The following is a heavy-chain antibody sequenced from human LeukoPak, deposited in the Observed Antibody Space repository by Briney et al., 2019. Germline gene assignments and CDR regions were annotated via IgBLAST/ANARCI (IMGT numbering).Heavy chain of an antibody. CDR1: GFTFSSYG. J-gene: IGHJ1*01. CDR2: IWYDGSNK. V-gene: IGHV3-33*01. Sequence: PGRSLRLSCAASGFTFSSYGMHWVRQAPGKGLEWVAVIWYDGSNKYYADSEKGRFTISRDNSKNTLYLQMNSLRAEDTAVYYCARDRDSSGYYPTEYFQHWGQGTLVTVSS. D-gene: IGHD3-22*01. CDR3: ARDRDSSGYYPTEYFQH.